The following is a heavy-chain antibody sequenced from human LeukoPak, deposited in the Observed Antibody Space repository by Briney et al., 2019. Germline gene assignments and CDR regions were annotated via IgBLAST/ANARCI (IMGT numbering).Heavy chain of an antibody. CDR3: ARQDNRWDYYFDY. V-gene: IGHV4-59*08. D-gene: IGHD1-26*01. CDR2: IYYSGST. J-gene: IGHJ4*02. Sequence: SETLSLTCTVSGGSISSYYWSWFRQPPGKGLEWIGYIYYSGSTNYNPSLKSRVTISVDTSKNQFSLKLSSVTAADTAVYYCARQDNRWDYYFDYWGQGTLVTVSS. CDR1: GGSISSYY.